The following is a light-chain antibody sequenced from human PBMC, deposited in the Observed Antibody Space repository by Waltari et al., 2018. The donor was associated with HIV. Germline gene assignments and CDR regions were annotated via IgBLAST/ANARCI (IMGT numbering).Light chain of an antibody. J-gene: IGLJ2*01. V-gene: IGLV2-23*02. CDR1: SRAVGSYKT. CDR2: EVS. CDR3: SSYAGSSTFVI. Sequence: QSALTQPASVSGSPGQSVTLSGTGDSRAVGSYKTVSWYQQHPGKDPRLIIYEVSKRPSGVSNRYSASKSGKTASLTVSGLRAEDEADYYCSSYAGSSTFVIFGGGTKLTVL.